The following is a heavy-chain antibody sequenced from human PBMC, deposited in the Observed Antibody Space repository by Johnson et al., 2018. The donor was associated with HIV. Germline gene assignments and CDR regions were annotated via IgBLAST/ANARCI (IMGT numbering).Heavy chain of an antibody. CDR3: AKDLGSYQYLVDAFDI. V-gene: IGHV3-NL1*01. J-gene: IGHJ3*02. CDR2: IYSGGST. D-gene: IGHD1-26*01. CDR1: RFTFSNHG. Sequence: QVQLVESGGGVVQPGGSLRLSCAASRFTFSNHGMHWVRQAPGKGLEWVSVIYSGGSTYYADSVKGRFTISRDNSKNTLYLQMNSLRAEDTAVYYCAKDLGSYQYLVDAFDIWGQGTMVTVSS.